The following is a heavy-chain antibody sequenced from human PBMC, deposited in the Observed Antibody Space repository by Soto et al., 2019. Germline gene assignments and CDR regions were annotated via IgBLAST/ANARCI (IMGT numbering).Heavy chain of an antibody. CDR3: ARATGLGVAHIDY. J-gene: IGHJ4*02. CDR2: IFHSGSS. D-gene: IGHD6-19*01. CDR1: GGSVTGFY. Sequence: SETLSLTCTVSGGSVTGFYWSWLRQPPGKGLEWIGYIFHSGSSNYNPSLKSRVTISVDTSKSQISLRLTSVTAADTAVYYCARATGLGVAHIDYWAQGTLVTVSS. V-gene: IGHV4-59*02.